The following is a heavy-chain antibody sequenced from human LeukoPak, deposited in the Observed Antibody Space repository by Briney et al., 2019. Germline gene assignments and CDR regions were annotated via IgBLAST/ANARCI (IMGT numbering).Heavy chain of an antibody. D-gene: IGHD6-13*01. Sequence: GGSLRLSCAASGFTFSSYSMNWVRQAPGKGLEWVSAISGSGGSTYYADSVKGRFTISRDNSKNTLYLQMNSPRAEDTAVYYCAKSIMYSSFDYWGQGTLVTVSS. CDR2: ISGSGGST. CDR1: GFTFSSYS. V-gene: IGHV3-23*01. CDR3: AKSIMYSSFDY. J-gene: IGHJ4*02.